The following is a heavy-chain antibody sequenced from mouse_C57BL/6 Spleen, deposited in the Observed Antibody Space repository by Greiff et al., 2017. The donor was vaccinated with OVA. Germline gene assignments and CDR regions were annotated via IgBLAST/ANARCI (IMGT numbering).Heavy chain of an antibody. J-gene: IGHJ1*03. CDR3: RGVPYFDV. Sequence: VQLQQSGPELVKPGASVKMSCKASGYTFTDYYMHWVKQKPGKGLEWIGEIYPGSGNTYYNEKFKGKATLTADTSSSTAYMQLSSLTSEDSAVYFCARGVPYFDVWGTGTTVTVSS. CDR1: YTFTDYYM. V-gene: IGHV1-83*01. CDR2: YPGSGNTY. D-gene: IGHD5-1*01.